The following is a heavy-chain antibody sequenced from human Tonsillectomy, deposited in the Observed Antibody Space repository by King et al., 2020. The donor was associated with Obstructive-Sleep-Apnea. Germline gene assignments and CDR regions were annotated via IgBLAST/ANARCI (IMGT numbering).Heavy chain of an antibody. D-gene: IGHD3-10*01. CDR3: ARDDYYGSGIDY. CDR2: IYFIGGT. V-gene: IGHV4-39*07. Sequence: VQLQESGPGLVKPSETLSLTCTVSGGSISSSSYYWGWIRQPPGKGLEVIGSIYFIGGTYYNPSLKSRVTISVDTSKNPFSLKLSSVTAADTAVYYCARDDYYGSGIDYWGQGTLVTVSS. J-gene: IGHJ4*02. CDR1: GGSISSSSYY.